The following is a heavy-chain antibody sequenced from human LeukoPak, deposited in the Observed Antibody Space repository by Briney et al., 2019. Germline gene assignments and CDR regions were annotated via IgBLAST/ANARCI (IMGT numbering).Heavy chain of an antibody. CDR1: GFTFSSYG. V-gene: IGHV3-30*18. Sequence: GRSLRLSCAASGFTFSSYGMHWVRQAPGKGLEWVAVISYDGSNKYYADSVKGRFTISRDNSKNTLYLQMNSLRAEDTAVYYCAKGLTIFGLPEGNWFDPWGQGTLVTASS. CDR2: ISYDGSNK. CDR3: AKGLTIFGLPEGNWFDP. D-gene: IGHD3-3*01. J-gene: IGHJ5*02.